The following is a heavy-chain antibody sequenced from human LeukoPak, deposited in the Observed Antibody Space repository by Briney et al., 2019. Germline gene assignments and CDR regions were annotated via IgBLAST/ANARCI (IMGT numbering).Heavy chain of an antibody. CDR2: IYYSRST. Sequence: SETLSLTCTVSGGSISGGGYYWRWIRQHPGKGLEWIGYIYYSRSTYYNPSLKSRVTISVDTSKNQFSLKLSSVTAADTAVYYCARGMITFGGVIVPYYFDYWGQGTLVTVSS. CDR3: ARGMITFGGVIVPYYFDY. V-gene: IGHV4-31*03. J-gene: IGHJ4*02. D-gene: IGHD3-16*02. CDR1: GGSISGGGYY.